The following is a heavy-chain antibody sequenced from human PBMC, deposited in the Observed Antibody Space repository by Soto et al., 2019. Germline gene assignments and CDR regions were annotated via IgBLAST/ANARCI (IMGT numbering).Heavy chain of an antibody. J-gene: IGHJ4*02. CDR2: IIPIFGTP. D-gene: IGHD3-10*01. Sequence: QVQLVQSVAEVKKPGSSVKVSCKASGDSFSSYAISWVRQAPGHGLEWMGRIIPIFGTPNYAQRVEGRVTNTAEGSASTANMELRSPSSDDTAVYYCATGGNYYATSDLAYCGQGTLVPVSS. CDR3: ATGGNYYATSDLAY. V-gene: IGHV1-69*01. CDR1: GDSFSSYA.